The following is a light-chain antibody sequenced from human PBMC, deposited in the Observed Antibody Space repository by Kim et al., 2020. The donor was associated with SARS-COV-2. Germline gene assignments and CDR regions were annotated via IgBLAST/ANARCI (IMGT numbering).Light chain of an antibody. CDR1: SSDIGAYNY. Sequence: QSALTQPASVSGSPGQSITISCTGTSSDIGAYNYVSWYQSLPVKAPKLIIYDVTKRPSGVSDRFSGSKSGDTASVTISGLQAEDEADYHCSSYTSSTTLSFGTGTKVTVL. J-gene: IGLJ1*01. CDR3: SSYTSSTTLS. CDR2: DVT. V-gene: IGLV2-14*03.